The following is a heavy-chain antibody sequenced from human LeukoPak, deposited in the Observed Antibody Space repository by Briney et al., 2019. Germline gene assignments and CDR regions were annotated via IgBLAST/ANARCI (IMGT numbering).Heavy chain of an antibody. D-gene: IGHD6-19*01. CDR1: GFTFDDYG. CDR2: ISYDGSNK. Sequence: PGGSLRLSCAASGFTFDDYGMSWVRQAPGKGLEWVALISYDGSNKYFADSVKGRFTISRDNSKNTLYLQMNSLTAQDTAVYFCARDSGTSGWQDYSYYYMDVWGNGTTVTVSS. V-gene: IGHV3-30*03. J-gene: IGHJ6*03. CDR3: ARDSGTSGWQDYSYYYMDV.